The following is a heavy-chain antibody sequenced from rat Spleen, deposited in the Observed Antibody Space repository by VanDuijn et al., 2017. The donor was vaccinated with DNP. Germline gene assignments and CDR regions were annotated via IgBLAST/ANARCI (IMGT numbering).Heavy chain of an antibody. J-gene: IGHJ3*01. CDR1: GFTFSDHY. CDR3: ATSGYGYDGYPFAY. CDR2: IIYDGTTT. Sequence: EVQLVESGGDFVQPGGSLKLSCLASGFTFSDHYMAWVRQAPKKALEWVATIIYDGTTTYYRDSVKGRFTISRDNAKNTLFLQMDSLRSEDTATYYCATSGYGYDGYPFAYWGQGTLVTVSS. D-gene: IGHD1-12*03. V-gene: IGHV5-7*01.